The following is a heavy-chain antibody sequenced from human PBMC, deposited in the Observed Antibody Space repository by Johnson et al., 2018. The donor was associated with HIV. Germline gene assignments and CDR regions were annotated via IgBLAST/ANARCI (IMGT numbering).Heavy chain of an antibody. J-gene: IGHJ3*02. CDR2: TTPSGGGT. D-gene: IGHD2/OR15-2a*01. Sequence: VQPVESGGGLVQPGGSLRLSCAASGFTFSSYAMSWVRQAPGKGLEWVSATTPSGGGTYYADSVKGRFTISRDNSKNTLFLQMNSLRAEDTAVYFCAKAFSTFHDAFDIWGQGTMVTVSS. V-gene: IGHV3-23*04. CDR1: GFTFSSYA. CDR3: AKAFSTFHDAFDI.